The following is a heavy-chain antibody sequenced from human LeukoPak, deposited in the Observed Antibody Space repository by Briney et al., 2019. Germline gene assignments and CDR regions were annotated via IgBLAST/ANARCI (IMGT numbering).Heavy chain of an antibody. Sequence: PSETLSLTCTVSGGSISSHYWSWIRQPPGKGLEWIGYIYYSGSTNYNPSLKSRVTISVDTSKSQFSLKLSSVTAADTAVYYCARAGRAFDYWGQGTLVTVSS. CDR3: ARAGRAFDY. V-gene: IGHV4-59*11. J-gene: IGHJ4*02. CDR1: GGSISSHY. CDR2: IYYSGST.